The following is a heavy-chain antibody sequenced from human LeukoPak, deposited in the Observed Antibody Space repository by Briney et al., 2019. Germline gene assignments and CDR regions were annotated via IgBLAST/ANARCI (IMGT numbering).Heavy chain of an antibody. CDR1: GGSISSDY. J-gene: IGHJ4*02. V-gene: IGHV4-59*01. Sequence: PSETLSLTCIVSGGSISSDYWSWIRQPPGKGLEWIGYIYYSGRTNYNPSLKSRVTISVDTSKNQFSLKLSSVTAADTAVYYCARDGNALWGQGTLVTVSS. CDR3: ARDGNAL. D-gene: IGHD1-1*01. CDR2: IYYSGRT.